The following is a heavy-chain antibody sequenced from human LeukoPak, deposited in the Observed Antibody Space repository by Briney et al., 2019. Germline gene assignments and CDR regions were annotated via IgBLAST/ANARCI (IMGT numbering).Heavy chain of an antibody. Sequence: GGSLRLSCAASGFTFSSYAMSWVRQAPGKGLEWVSAISASGGSTYYADSVKGRFTISRDNSKNTLYLQMNSLRAEDTAVYYCAKSLVSGGSCYSCFDYWGQGTLVTVSS. D-gene: IGHD2-15*01. V-gene: IGHV3-23*01. CDR1: GFTFSSYA. CDR3: AKSLVSGGSCYSCFDY. J-gene: IGHJ4*02. CDR2: ISASGGST.